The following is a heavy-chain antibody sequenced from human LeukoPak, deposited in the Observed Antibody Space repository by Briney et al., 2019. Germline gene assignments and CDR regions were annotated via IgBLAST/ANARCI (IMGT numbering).Heavy chain of an antibody. CDR1: GFTFSSYS. D-gene: IGHD3-22*01. CDR3: ARGGQRKRGYYDSSGALEH. V-gene: IGHV3-48*02. J-gene: IGHJ1*01. CDR2: ISSSSSTI. Sequence: GGSLRLSCAASGFTFSSYSMNWVRQAPGKGLEWVSYISSSSSTIYYADSVKGRFTISRDNAKNSLNLQMNSLRDEDTAVYYCARGGQRKRGYYDSSGALEHWGQGTLVTVSS.